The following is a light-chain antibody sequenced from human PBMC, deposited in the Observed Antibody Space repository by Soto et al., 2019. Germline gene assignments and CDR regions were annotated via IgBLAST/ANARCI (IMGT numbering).Light chain of an antibody. CDR1: KNDIGVYDF. CDR3: SSYTSSSTDV. J-gene: IGLJ1*01. V-gene: IGLV2-8*01. CDR2: EVV. Sequence: QSALTQPPSASGSPGQSVTISCTGTKNDIGVYDFVSWYQHHTGKAPRLIIYEVVQRPSGVPDRFSGSKSGNTASLPVSGLQAADEADYYCSSYTSSSTDVFRTGTTANVL.